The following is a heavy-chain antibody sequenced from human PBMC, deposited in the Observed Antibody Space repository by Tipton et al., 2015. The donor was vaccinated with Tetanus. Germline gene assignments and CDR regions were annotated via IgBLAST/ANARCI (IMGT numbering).Heavy chain of an antibody. CDR3: ARVRRGATTDLDY. V-gene: IGHV4-4*07. CDR1: GGSLSSNY. J-gene: IGHJ4*02. Sequence: VKPSETLSLTCTVSGGSLSSNYWTWIRQPAGKGLEWIGRIYTSGSTNYNPSLKSRVTMSLDTSKNQFSLKLSSVTAADTAVYYCARVRRGATTDLDYWGQGTLVTVSS. CDR2: IYTSGST. D-gene: IGHD5-12*01.